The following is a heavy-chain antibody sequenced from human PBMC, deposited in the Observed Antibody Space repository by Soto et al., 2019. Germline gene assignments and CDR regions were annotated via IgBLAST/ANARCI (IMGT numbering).Heavy chain of an antibody. Sequence: EVQLVESGGGLVQPGESLRLSCVASGFTFSYYWMHWVRQGPGKGLVWVSRIHSDGSSTTYADSVKGRFTISRDNAKNTLYLQMHSLRAEATAVYYCARGDRGAFDIWGRGTVVTVSS. J-gene: IGHJ3*02. CDR1: GFTFSYYW. V-gene: IGHV3-74*01. D-gene: IGHD1-26*01. CDR3: ARGDRGAFDI. CDR2: IHSDGSST.